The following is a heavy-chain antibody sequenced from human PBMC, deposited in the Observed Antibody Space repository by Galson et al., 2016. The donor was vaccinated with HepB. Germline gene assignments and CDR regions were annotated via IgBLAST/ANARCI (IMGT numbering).Heavy chain of an antibody. CDR2: VWYHGSNQ. D-gene: IGHD3-10*01. Sequence: SLRLSCAASGFTFGTYGMHWVRQAPGKGLEWVGFVWYHGSNQDYGESVKGRFTISRDNSKNTLYLQMNSLRAEDTAIYYCAKVRDYYGSGSYWKYFDHWGQGTLVTVSS. CDR1: GFTFGTYG. V-gene: IGHV3-30*02. CDR3: AKVRDYYGSGSYWKYFDH. J-gene: IGHJ4*02.